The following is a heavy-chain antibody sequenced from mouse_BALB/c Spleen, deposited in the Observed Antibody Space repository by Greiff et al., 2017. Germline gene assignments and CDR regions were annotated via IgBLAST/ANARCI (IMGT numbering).Heavy chain of an antibody. V-gene: IGHV5-6*01. CDR2: ISSGGSYT. D-gene: IGHD1-1*01. CDR1: GFTFSSYG. CDR3: ARQGSTTVEGFDY. Sequence: EVKLVESGGDLVKPGGSLKLSCAASGFTFSSYGMSWVRQTPDKRLEWVATISSGGSYTYYPDSVKGRFTISRDNAKNTLYLQMSSLKSEDTAMYYCARQGSTTVEGFDYWGQGTTLTVSS. J-gene: IGHJ2*01.